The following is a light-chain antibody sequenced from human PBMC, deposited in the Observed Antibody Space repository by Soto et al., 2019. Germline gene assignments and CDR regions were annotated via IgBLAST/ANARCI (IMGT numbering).Light chain of an antibody. J-gene: IGLJ3*02. CDR3: SSYAGTDSWV. V-gene: IGLV2-11*01. CDR1: SSDVGGYDY. CDR2: DVS. Sequence: QSALIQPRSVYGSPGQSVTISCTGTSSDVGGYDYVSWYQQHPGKAPKLMIYDVSKRPSGVPDRLSGSKSGNTASLTISGLQADDEADYYCSSYAGTDSWVFGGGTKLTV.